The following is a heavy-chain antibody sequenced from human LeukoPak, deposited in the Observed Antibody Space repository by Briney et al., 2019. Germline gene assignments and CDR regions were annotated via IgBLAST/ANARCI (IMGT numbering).Heavy chain of an antibody. D-gene: IGHD4-17*01. CDR2: INHDATEK. J-gene: IGHJ4*02. V-gene: IGHV3-7*01. CDR1: GFSFDSYW. CDR3: AKEIWPTVTIPGRTYFDY. Sequence: GVSLRLSCVASGFSFDSYWMNWVRQAPGRGLEWVANINHDATEKYYVDSVKGRFTVSRDNSKNTLYLQMNSLRAEDTAIYYCAKEIWPTVTIPGRTYFDYWGQGALVTVSS.